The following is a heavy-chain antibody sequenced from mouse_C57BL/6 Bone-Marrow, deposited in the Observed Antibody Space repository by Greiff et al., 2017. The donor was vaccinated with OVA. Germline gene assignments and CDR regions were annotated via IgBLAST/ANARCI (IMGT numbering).Heavy chain of an antibody. D-gene: IGHD1-1*01. Sequence: VKLQQPGAELVKPGASVKLSCKASGYTFTSYWMHWVKQRPGRGLEWIGRIDPNSGGTKYNEKFKSKATLTVDKPSSTAYMQLSSLTSEDSAVYYCARERYGSSYVYWYFDVWGTGTTVTVSS. CDR3: ARERYGSSYVYWYFDV. CDR1: GYTFTSYW. V-gene: IGHV1-72*01. CDR2: IDPNSGGT. J-gene: IGHJ1*03.